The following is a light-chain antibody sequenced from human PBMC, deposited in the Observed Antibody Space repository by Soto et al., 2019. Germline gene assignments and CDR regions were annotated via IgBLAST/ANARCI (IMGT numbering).Light chain of an antibody. J-gene: IGLJ2*01. CDR1: RSSIESNY. CDR2: RNN. Sequence: QSVLTEPPSASGTPGQRVTISCSGTRSSIESNYVYGYQQLPGTAPRLLIYRNNQRPSGVPDLFSGSKSGTSASLAISALRSEDEADYYSTVREDSLRGRLFGGGTKLTVL. V-gene: IGLV1-47*01. CDR3: TVREDSLRGRL.